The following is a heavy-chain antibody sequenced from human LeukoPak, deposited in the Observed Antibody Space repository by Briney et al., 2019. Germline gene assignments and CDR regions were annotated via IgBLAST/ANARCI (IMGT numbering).Heavy chain of an antibody. CDR2: IRYDGSNK. D-gene: IGHD5-24*01. CDR3: ARTITGSYYYYYMDV. J-gene: IGHJ6*03. V-gene: IGHV3-30*02. CDR1: GFTFSSYG. Sequence: GGSLRLSCAASGFTFSSYGMHWVRQAPGKGLEWVAFIRYDGSNKYYADSVKGRFTISRDNSKNTLYLQMNSLRAEDTAVYYCARTITGSYYYYYMDVWGKGTTVTVSS.